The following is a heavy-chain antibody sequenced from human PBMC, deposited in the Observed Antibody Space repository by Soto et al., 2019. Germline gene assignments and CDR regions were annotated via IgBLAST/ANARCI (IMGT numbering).Heavy chain of an antibody. J-gene: IGHJ4*02. V-gene: IGHV3-30-3*01. Sequence: RGSLRLSCAASGFTVSSYAMHWVRQAPGKGLEWVAVISYDGSNKYYADSVKGRFTISRDISKNTLYLQMNSLRAEDTAVYYCARAGGLLLDYWGQGTLVTVSS. CDR3: ARAGGLLLDY. CDR1: GFTVSSYA. CDR2: ISYDGSNK. D-gene: IGHD2-15*01.